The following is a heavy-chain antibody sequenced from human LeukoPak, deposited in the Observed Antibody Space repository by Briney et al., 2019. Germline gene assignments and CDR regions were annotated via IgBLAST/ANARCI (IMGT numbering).Heavy chain of an antibody. CDR2: ISYDESKI. CDR3: ARRPVAAEYFQH. J-gene: IGHJ1*01. D-gene: IGHD6-25*01. V-gene: IGHV3-30*03. CDR1: GFSFTIYA. Sequence: PGGSLRLSCTGSGFSFTIYAMHWVRQAPGEGLEWVAVISYDESKIYYADSVKGRFTISRDLSTNTLYLQMNSLTTEDTAMYFCARRPVAAEYFQHWDQGTLVTVSS.